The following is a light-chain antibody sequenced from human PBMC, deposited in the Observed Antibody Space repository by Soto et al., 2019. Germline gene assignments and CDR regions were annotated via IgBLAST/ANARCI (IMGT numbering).Light chain of an antibody. J-gene: IGKJ1*01. CDR1: QSIDSW. CDR3: QRYNSYSRT. CDR2: KAS. V-gene: IGKV1-5*03. Sequence: DIQMTQSPSTLSASIGDRVTITCRASQSIDSWLAWYQQKPGKAPKLLIYKASSLQTGVPSRFSGSRTGTEFTLTISRLQPDDFATYYCQRYNSYSRTFGQGTKVEVK.